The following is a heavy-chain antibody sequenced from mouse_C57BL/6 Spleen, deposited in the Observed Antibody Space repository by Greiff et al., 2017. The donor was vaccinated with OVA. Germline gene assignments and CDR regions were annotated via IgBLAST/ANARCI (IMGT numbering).Heavy chain of an antibody. CDR3: VRQKGWDEDFDY. CDR2: IRSKSNNYAT. Sequence: EVKLVESGGGLVQPKGSLKLSCAASGFSFNTYAMNWVRQAPGKGLEWVARIRSKSNNYATYYADSVKDRFTISRDDSESMLYLQMNNLKTEDTAMYYCVRQKGWDEDFDYWGQGTTLTVSS. V-gene: IGHV10-1*01. CDR1: GFSFNTYA. D-gene: IGHD3-3*01. J-gene: IGHJ2*01.